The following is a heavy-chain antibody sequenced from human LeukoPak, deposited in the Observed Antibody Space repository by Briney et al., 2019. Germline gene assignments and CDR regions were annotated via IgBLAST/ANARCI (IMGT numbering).Heavy chain of an antibody. CDR3: ARVIAAARNTLNYYYGMDV. CDR2: ISYDGSNK. Sequence: GGSLRLSCAASGFTFSSYGMHWVRQAPGKGLEWVAVISYDGSNKYYADSVKGRFTISRDNSKNTLYLQMNSLRAEDTAVYYCARVIAAARNTLNYYYGMDVWGQGTTVTVSS. J-gene: IGHJ6*02. CDR1: GFTFSSYG. V-gene: IGHV3-30*03. D-gene: IGHD6-13*01.